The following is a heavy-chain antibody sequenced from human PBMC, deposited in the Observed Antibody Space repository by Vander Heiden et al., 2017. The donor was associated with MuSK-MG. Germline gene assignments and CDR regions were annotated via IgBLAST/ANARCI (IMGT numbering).Heavy chain of an antibody. CDR2: ISGSDGRT. J-gene: IGHJ4*02. CDR3: AKVLYGSGSYRYFDY. V-gene: IGHV3-23*01. D-gene: IGHD3-10*01. Sequence: EVQLLESGGGLVQPGGSLRLSCAASGFTFRNYGMSWVRQAPGKGLEWVSTISGSDGRTYYADSVKGRFTISRDNSKNTLFIQMNRLRAEDTALYYCAKVLYGSGSYRYFDYWGQGTMVAVYS. CDR1: GFTFRNYG.